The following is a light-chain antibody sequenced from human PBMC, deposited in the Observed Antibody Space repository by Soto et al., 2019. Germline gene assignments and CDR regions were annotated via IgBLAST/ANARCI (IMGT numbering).Light chain of an antibody. CDR1: QSLVHSDGNTY. J-gene: IGKJ1*01. CDR3: MQATQNPWT. CDR2: KIS. Sequence: DVVMTQTPLSSPVSLGQSASISCKTSQSLVHSDGNTYLSWLQQRPGQPPRLILYKISNRFSGVPDRFSGSWAGTYFSLEISRVEDEDVVDYYCMQATQNPWTFGQGTKVEIK. V-gene: IGKV2-24*01.